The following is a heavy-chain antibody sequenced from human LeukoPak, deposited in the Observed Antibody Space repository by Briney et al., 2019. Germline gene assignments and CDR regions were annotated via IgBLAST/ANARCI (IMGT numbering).Heavy chain of an antibody. J-gene: IGHJ4*02. CDR2: ISSNSSYI. CDR1: GFTFSSYS. D-gene: IGHD3-22*01. CDR3: ARDRRGDYYDSSGYYYSGY. V-gene: IGHV3-21*01. Sequence: GGSLRLSCAASGFTFSSYSMNWVRQAPGKGLEWVSSISSNSSYIYYADSVKGRFTISRDNAKNSLYLQMNSLRAEDTAVYYCARDRRGDYYDSSGYYYSGYWGQGTLVTVSS.